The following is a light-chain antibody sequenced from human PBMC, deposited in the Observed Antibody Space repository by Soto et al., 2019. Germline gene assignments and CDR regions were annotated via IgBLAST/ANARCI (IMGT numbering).Light chain of an antibody. CDR1: QSVSSY. Sequence: EIVLTQSPATLSLSPGERATLSCRASQSVSSYLAWYQQKPGQAPRLLIYDASNRATGIPARFSGSGSGTDFTLNISSLEPEDFAVYYCQQRSNWPLTFGGGTKVELK. CDR2: DAS. V-gene: IGKV3-11*01. CDR3: QQRSNWPLT. J-gene: IGKJ4*01.